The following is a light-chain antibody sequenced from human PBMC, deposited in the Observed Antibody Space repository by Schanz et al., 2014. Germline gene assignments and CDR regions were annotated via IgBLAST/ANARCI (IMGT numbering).Light chain of an antibody. J-gene: IGLJ3*02. Sequence: QSALTQPASVSGSPGQSITISCTGTSSDVGGYNYVSWYQQHPGKAPKLMIFDVNQRPSGVPDRFSGSRSGNTASLTVSGLQAEDEADYYCSSYAGNNIWVFGGGTKLTVL. V-gene: IGLV2-8*01. CDR1: SSDVGGYNY. CDR2: DVN. CDR3: SSYAGNNIWV.